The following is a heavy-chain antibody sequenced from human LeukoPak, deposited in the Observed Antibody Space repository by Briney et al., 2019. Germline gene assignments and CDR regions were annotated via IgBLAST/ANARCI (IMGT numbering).Heavy chain of an antibody. Sequence: PSETLSLTCTVSGVSISSYYWSWIRQPAGKGLEWIGRIYTSGSTNYNPSLKSRVTMSVDTSKNQFSLKLSSVTAADTAVYYCARGTSYWYSSGPYYFDYWGQGTLVTVSS. CDR3: ARGTSYWYSSGPYYFDY. CDR2: IYTSGST. CDR1: GVSISSYY. J-gene: IGHJ4*02. D-gene: IGHD6-19*01. V-gene: IGHV4-4*07.